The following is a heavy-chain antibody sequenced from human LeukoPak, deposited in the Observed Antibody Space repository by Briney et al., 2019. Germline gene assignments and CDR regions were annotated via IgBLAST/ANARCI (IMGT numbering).Heavy chain of an antibody. V-gene: IGHV3-48*03. CDR3: AELGITMIGGV. CDR2: ISSSGSTI. J-gene: IGHJ6*04. Sequence: GGSLRLSCAASGFTFSSYEMNWVRQAPGKGLEWVSYISSSGSTIYYADSVKGRFTISRDNAKNSLYLQMNTLRAEDTAVYSCAELGITMIGGVWGKGTTVTISS. D-gene: IGHD3-10*02. CDR1: GFTFSSYE.